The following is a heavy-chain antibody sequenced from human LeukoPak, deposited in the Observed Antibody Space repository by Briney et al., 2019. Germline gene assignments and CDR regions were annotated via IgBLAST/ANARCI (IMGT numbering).Heavy chain of an antibody. V-gene: IGHV4-30-4*01. J-gene: IGHJ4*02. CDR2: IYYSGST. Sequence: SQTLSLTCTVSGGSISSGDYYWSWIRQPPGKGLEWIGYIYYSGSTYYNPSPKSRVTISVDTSKNQFSLKLSSVTAADTAVYYCARDLWGGNYFDYWGQGTLVTVSS. D-gene: IGHD2-21*01. CDR3: ARDLWGGNYFDY. CDR1: GGSISSGDYY.